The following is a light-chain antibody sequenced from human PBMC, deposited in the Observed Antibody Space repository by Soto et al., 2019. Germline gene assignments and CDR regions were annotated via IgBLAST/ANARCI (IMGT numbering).Light chain of an antibody. CDR2: DVS. Sequence: QSALAQPGSVSGSPGQSVTISCTGTSSDVGGYNYVSWYQQHPGKAPKLIIYDVSKRPSGVPDRFSGPKSGNTASLTISGLQAEDEADYYCCSYAGTYTLGVFGGGTKVTVL. CDR1: SSDVGGYNY. J-gene: IGLJ3*02. V-gene: IGLV2-11*01. CDR3: CSYAGTYTLGV.